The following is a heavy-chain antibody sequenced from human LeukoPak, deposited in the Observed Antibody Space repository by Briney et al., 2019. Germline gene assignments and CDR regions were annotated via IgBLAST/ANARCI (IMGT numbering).Heavy chain of an antibody. CDR1: GGTFSSYA. D-gene: IGHD6-13*01. Sequence: ASVKVSCKASGGTFSSYAISWVRQAPGQGLEWMGRIIPILGIANYAQKFQGRVTITADKSTSTAYMELSSLRSEDTAVYYCASEGLAAASPGKFDPWGQGTLVTVSS. CDR3: ASEGLAAASPGKFDP. CDR2: IIPILGIA. V-gene: IGHV1-69*04. J-gene: IGHJ5*02.